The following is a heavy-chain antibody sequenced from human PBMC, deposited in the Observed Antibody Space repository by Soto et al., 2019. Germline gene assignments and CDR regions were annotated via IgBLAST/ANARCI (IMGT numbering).Heavy chain of an antibody. CDR1: GFTFSSYS. Sequence: PGGSLRLSCAASGFTFSSYSMNWVRQAPGKGLEWVSYISSSSSTIYYADSVKGRFTISRDNAKNSLYLQMNSLRDEDTAVYYCARDRLYGSGYESGRCGMDVWGQGTTVTVSS. D-gene: IGHD3-10*01. J-gene: IGHJ6*02. CDR2: ISSSSSTI. CDR3: ARDRLYGSGYESGRCGMDV. V-gene: IGHV3-48*02.